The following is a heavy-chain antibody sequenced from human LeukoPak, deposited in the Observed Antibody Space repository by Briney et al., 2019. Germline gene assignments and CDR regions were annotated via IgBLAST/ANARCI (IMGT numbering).Heavy chain of an antibody. CDR3: ARARSRGYSYVY. D-gene: IGHD5-18*01. CDR2: ISSNSNTI. J-gene: IGHJ4*02. Sequence: GGSLRLSCAASGFTFISYSMNWVRQAPGKGLEWVSYISSNSNTIYYADSVKGRFTISRDNAKNSLYLQMNSLRAEDTAVYYCARARSRGYSYVYWGQGTLVTVSS. CDR1: GFTFISYS. V-gene: IGHV3-48*04.